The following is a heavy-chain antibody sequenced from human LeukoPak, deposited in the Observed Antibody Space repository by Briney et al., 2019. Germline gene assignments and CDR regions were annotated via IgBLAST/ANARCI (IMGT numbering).Heavy chain of an antibody. Sequence: SETLSLTCTVSGGSISNYYWSWIRQPAGKGLEWIGRIYTSGSTNHNPSLKSRVTMSVDTSKNQFSPELISVTAADTAVYYCARGRSSSWYGYYYYYMDVWGKGTTVTVSS. V-gene: IGHV4-4*07. CDR2: IYTSGST. D-gene: IGHD6-13*01. CDR1: GGSISNYY. J-gene: IGHJ6*03. CDR3: ARGRSSSWYGYYYYYMDV.